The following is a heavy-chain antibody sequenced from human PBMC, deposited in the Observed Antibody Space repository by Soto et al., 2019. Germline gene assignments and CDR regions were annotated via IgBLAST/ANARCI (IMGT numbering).Heavy chain of an antibody. V-gene: IGHV3-23*01. Sequence: GGSLRLSCAASGFTFSSYAMSWVRQAPGKGLEWVSAISGSGGGTNYADSVKGRFTISRDNSKNTLYLQMKSLRAEDTAVYYCAKGEYSGNYTTFDYWGQGTLVTVSS. CDR3: AKGEYSGNYTTFDY. D-gene: IGHD1-26*01. CDR2: ISGSGGGT. CDR1: GFTFSSYA. J-gene: IGHJ4*02.